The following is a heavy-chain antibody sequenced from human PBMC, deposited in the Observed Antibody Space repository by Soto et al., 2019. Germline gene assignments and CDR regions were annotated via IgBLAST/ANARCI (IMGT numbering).Heavy chain of an antibody. V-gene: IGHV3-66*01. D-gene: IGHD2-2*02. Sequence: GGSLRLSCAASGFTVSSNSMSWVRQAPGKXLXWVSVIYRGGSKYYADSVKGRFTIYRDNSKNTLYLQMNSLRAEETAVYYCASRDIVLVTDAINYYYGMDVWGQGTTVTVSS. CDR1: GFTVSSNS. CDR2: IYRGGSK. J-gene: IGHJ6*02. CDR3: ASRDIVLVTDAINYYYGMDV.